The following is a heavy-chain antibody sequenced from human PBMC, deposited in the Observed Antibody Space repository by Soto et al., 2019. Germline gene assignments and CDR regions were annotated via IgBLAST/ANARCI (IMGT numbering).Heavy chain of an antibody. Sequence: QEQLVQSGAEVKKPGSSVKVSCKASGGIFSSFTIKWVRQAPGQGLEWMGGIIPVFGTPNYAQKFQGRVTITADESTSTAYMELSSLRSEDTAVYYCARDLDNDTGGYLQGYWGQGTLVTVSS. J-gene: IGHJ4*02. CDR3: ARDLDNDTGGYLQGY. CDR2: IIPVFGTP. CDR1: GGIFSSFT. D-gene: IGHD3-22*01. V-gene: IGHV1-69*01.